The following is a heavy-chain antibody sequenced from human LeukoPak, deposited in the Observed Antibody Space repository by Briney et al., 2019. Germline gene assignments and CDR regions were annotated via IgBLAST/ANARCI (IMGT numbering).Heavy chain of an antibody. CDR1: GFTFSDYY. CDR3: ASDGEMAKPLALDI. CDR2: ISQSGSTK. V-gene: IGHV3-11*04. J-gene: IGHJ3*02. Sequence: GGSLRLSCAASGFTFSDYYMSWIRQAPGKGLEWVSYISQSGSTKYYADSVKGRFTISRDNAKNSLYLQLNSLRAEDMAVYYCASDGEMAKPLALDIWGQGIMVTVSS. D-gene: IGHD5-24*01.